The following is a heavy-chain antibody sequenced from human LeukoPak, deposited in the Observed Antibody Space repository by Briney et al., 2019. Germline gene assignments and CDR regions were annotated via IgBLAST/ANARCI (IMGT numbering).Heavy chain of an antibody. CDR2: IKSYKDGGAT. CDR1: GFTFSNAW. V-gene: IGHV3-15*01. J-gene: IGHJ6*02. Sequence: GGSLRLSCAASGFTFSNAWMSWVRQAPGKGLECVGRIKSYKDGGATAYAAPVKGRFSISRDDSENTLYLQMNSLKTEDTGVYYCTTDLVDTTMVTEIYYYGMDVWDQGTTVTVSS. D-gene: IGHD5-18*01. CDR3: TTDLVDTTMVTEIYYYGMDV.